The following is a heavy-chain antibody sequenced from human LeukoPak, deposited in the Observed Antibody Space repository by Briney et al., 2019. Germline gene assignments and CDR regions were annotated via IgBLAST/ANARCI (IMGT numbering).Heavy chain of an antibody. CDR3: ATSGSRSPRGGGGYFDY. Sequence: ASVKVSCKASGYTFTGYYMHWVRQAPGQGLEWMGWINPNSGGTNYAQKFQGRVTMTEDTSTDTAYMELSSLRSEDTAVYYCATSGSRSPRGGGGYFDYWGQGTLVTVSS. CDR1: GYTFTGYY. V-gene: IGHV1-2*02. J-gene: IGHJ4*02. CDR2: INPNSGGT. D-gene: IGHD3-10*01.